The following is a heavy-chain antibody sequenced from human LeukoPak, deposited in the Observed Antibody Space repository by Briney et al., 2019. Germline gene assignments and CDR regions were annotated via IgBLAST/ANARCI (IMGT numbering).Heavy chain of an antibody. CDR1: GFTFRSYA. CDR3: AKGSVPIISSSYFDY. V-gene: IGHV3-23*01. CDR2: ISGSGTNT. D-gene: IGHD6-13*01. J-gene: IGHJ4*02. Sequence: GGSLRLSCAASGFTFRSYAMNWVRQAPGKGLEWVSVISGSGTNTYYADSVKGRFTISRDNSKNTLFLQMHRLRAEDTAVYYCAKGSVPIISSSYFDYWGQGTLVTVSS.